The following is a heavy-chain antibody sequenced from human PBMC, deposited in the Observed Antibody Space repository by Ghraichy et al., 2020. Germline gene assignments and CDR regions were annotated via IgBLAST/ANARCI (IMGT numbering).Heavy chain of an antibody. CDR3: AKDRGITAAGTFPS. J-gene: IGHJ5*01. Sequence: GGSLRLSCAASGFTVSRNHMSWVRQAPGKGLEWVSLIYSGGDTYYADSVKGRFTISRDNSRNTLYLQMNSLRAEDTAVYYCAKDRGITAAGTFPSWGHGTLVTVSS. CDR2: IYSGGDT. D-gene: IGHD6-13*01. CDR1: GFTVSRNH. V-gene: IGHV3-53*01.